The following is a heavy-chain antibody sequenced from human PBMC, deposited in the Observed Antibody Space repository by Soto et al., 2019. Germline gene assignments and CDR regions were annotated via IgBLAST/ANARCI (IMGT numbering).Heavy chain of an antibody. CDR1: GGSISSSSYY. J-gene: IGHJ4*02. V-gene: IGHV4-39*01. CDR2: IYYSGST. CDR3: ARHRYYYDSSGYVDY. Sequence: QLQLQESGPGLVKPSETLSLTCTVSGGSISSSSYYWGWIRQPPGKGLEWIGSIYYSGSTYYNPSLKSRVTISVDTSKNKFSLKLSSVTAADTAVYYCARHRYYYDSSGYVDYWGQGTLVTVSS. D-gene: IGHD3-22*01.